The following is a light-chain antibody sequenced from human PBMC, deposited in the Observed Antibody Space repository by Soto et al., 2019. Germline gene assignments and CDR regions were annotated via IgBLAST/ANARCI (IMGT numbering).Light chain of an antibody. CDR1: SSDVGGYNY. J-gene: IGLJ1*01. CDR3: SSYTNSSTRV. CDR2: EVT. V-gene: IGLV2-14*01. Sequence: QSALTQPASVSGSPGQSIAISCTGSSSDVGGYNYVSWYQQHPGKAPQLIIYEVTNRPSGVSNRFSGSKSGNTASLTISGLQAEDEADYYCSSYTNSSTRVFGTGTKVTVL.